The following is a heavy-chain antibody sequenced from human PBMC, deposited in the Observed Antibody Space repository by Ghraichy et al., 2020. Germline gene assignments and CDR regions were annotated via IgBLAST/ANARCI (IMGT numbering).Heavy chain of an antibody. CDR2: IIPIFGTA. V-gene: IGHV1-69*13. J-gene: IGHJ5*02. CDR3: ARGRVYYCSGGSCYSGKFDP. D-gene: IGHD2-15*01. CDR1: GGTFSSYA. Sequence: SVKVSCKASGGTFSSYAISWVRQAPGQGLEWMGGIIPIFGTANYAQKFQGRVTITADESTSTAYMELSSLRSEDTAVYYCARGRVYYCSGGSCYSGKFDPWGQGSLVVVSS.